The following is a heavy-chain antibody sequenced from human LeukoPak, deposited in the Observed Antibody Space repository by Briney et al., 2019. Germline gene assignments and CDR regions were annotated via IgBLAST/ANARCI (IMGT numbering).Heavy chain of an antibody. D-gene: IGHD1-26*01. J-gene: IGHJ4*02. CDR1: GYTFTSYG. V-gene: IGHV1-18*01. CDR2: ISAYNGNT. Sequence: GASVKVSCKASGYTFTSYGISWVRQAPGQGLEWMGWISAYNGNTSYAQKLQGRVTMTTDTSTSTAYMELRSLRSDDTAVYYCAREESIGRYQFLHDSWGQGTLVTVCS. CDR3: AREESIGRYQFLHDS.